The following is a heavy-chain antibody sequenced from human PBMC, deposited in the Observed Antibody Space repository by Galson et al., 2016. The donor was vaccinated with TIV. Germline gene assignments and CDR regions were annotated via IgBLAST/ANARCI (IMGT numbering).Heavy chain of an antibody. CDR2: IIPLSHTP. CDR3: VNIQKTYTYDS. CDR1: GGTLTSYA. V-gene: IGHV1-69*06. J-gene: IGHJ4*02. D-gene: IGHD2-2*02. Sequence: SVKVSCKASGGTLTSYAINWVRQAPGQGLEWMGGIIPLSHTPNYAQKYHDRITIVADKSTGTVYMELRRLTSEDTAVYYCVNIQKTYTYDSWGRGTLVTVSS.